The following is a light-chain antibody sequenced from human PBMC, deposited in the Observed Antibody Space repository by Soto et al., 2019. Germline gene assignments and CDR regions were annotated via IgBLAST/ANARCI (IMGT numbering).Light chain of an antibody. CDR2: GNS. CDR3: QSYDSSLSV. J-gene: IGLJ1*01. V-gene: IGLV1-40*01. Sequence: QSVLTQPPSVSGAPGQRVTISCTGSSSNIGAGYDVHWYQQLPGTAPKLLICGNSNRPSGVPDRFSGSKSGTSASLAITGLQAEDEADYYCQSYDSSLSVFGTGTKLTVL. CDR1: SSNIGAGYD.